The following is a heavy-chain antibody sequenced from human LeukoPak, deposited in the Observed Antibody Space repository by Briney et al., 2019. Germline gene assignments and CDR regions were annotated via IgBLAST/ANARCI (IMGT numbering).Heavy chain of an antibody. CDR2: IWYDASNK. CDR3: AKDGYYYDSRGYYAEYFQH. J-gene: IGHJ1*01. Sequence: PGGSLRLSCAASGISFRSYGMHWVRQAPGKGLEWVTFIWYDASNKYYAESVKGRFTISRDNSKNTLYLQMNSLRAEDTAVYYCAKDGYYYDSRGYYAEYFQHWGQGTLVTVSS. V-gene: IGHV3-30*02. CDR1: GISFRSYG. D-gene: IGHD3-22*01.